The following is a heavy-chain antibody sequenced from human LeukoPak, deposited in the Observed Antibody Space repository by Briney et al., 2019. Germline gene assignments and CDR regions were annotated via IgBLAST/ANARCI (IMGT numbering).Heavy chain of an antibody. J-gene: IGHJ3*02. CDR1: GFTFSSYS. CDR2: ISSSSSYI. D-gene: IGHD5-24*01. Sequence: GGSLRLSCAASGFTFSSYSMNWVRQAPGKGLEWVSSISSSSSYIYYADSVKGRFTISRDNAKNSLYLQMNSLRAEDTAVYYCARDWQMATNRDDAFDIWGQGTMVTVSS. V-gene: IGHV3-21*01. CDR3: ARDWQMATNRDDAFDI.